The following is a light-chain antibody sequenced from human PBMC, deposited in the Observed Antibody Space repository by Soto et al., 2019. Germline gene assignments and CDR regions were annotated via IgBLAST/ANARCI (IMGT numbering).Light chain of an antibody. CDR2: TDN. CDR1: NSNIGRHT. J-gene: IGLJ3*02. V-gene: IGLV1-44*01. Sequence: QSVLTQPPSASGTPGQRVTISCSGSNSNIGRHTVNWYQQLPGTAPKLLIYTDNQRPSGVPDRFSDSKSGTSASLATRRLQSSDEAEYYSAAWDDSLQAWVFGGGTKVTVL. CDR3: AAWDDSLQAWV.